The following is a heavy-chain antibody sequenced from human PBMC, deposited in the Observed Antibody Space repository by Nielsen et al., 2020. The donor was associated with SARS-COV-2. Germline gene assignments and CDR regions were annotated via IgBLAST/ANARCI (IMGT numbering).Heavy chain of an antibody. J-gene: IGHJ3*02. CDR1: GFTFSSYS. CDR2: ISSGSSYI. D-gene: IGHD5-24*01. V-gene: IGHV3-21*01. CDR3: ARVGIRRDGYKIGDAFDI. Sequence: GESLKISCAASGFTFSSYSMNWVRQAPGKGLEWVSSISSGSSYIYYADSVKGRFTISRDNAKNSLYLQMNSLRAEDTAVYYCARVGIRRDGYKIGDAFDIWGQGTMVTVSS.